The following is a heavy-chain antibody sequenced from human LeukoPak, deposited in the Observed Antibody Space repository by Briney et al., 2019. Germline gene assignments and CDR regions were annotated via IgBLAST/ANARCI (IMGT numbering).Heavy chain of an antibody. J-gene: IGHJ4*02. CDR3: AKLLLRRDGYNQGGPSGAY. CDR1: GFTFSSYA. D-gene: IGHD5-24*01. V-gene: IGHV3-23*01. CDR2: ISGSGGNT. Sequence: GGSLRLSCAASGFTFSSYAMSWVRQAPGKGLEWVSAISGSGGNTYYADSVKGRFTISRDNSKNTLYLQMNSLRAEDTAVYYCAKLLLRRDGYNQGGPSGAYWGQGTLVTVSS.